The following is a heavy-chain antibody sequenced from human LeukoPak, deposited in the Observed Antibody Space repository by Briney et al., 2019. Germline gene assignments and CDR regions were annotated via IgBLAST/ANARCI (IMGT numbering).Heavy chain of an antibody. CDR1: GGSINNYY. CDR3: ASIVATPTSDY. Sequence: SETLSLTCTVSGGSINNYYWYWMRQPPGKGLELIAYSYYSGNANYNPSLKSRVTISVDTSKNQFSLKLSSVTAADTAVYYCASIVATPTSDYWGQGTLVTVSS. D-gene: IGHD5-12*01. V-gene: IGHV4-59*12. CDR2: SYYSGNA. J-gene: IGHJ4*02.